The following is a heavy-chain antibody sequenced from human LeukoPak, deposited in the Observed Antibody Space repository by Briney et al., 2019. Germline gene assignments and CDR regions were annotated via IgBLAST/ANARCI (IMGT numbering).Heavy chain of an antibody. J-gene: IGHJ4*02. CDR3: ARGNTYYYDSSGYYY. Sequence: SETLSLTCAVSGGSFSGYYWSWIRQPPGKGLEWIGEINHSGSTNYNPSLKSRVTISVATSKNQFSLKLSSVTAADTAVYYCARGNTYYYDSSGYYYWGQGTLVTVSS. V-gene: IGHV4-34*01. CDR1: GGSFSGYY. CDR2: INHSGST. D-gene: IGHD3-22*01.